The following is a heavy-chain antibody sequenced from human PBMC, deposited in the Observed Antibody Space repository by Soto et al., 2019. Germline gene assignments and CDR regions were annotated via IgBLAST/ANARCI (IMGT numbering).Heavy chain of an antibody. CDR2: IYPGDSDT. CDR3: ARPLVRGVINYAMDV. CDR1: GYSFTSYW. D-gene: IGHD3-10*01. J-gene: IGHJ6*02. V-gene: IGHV5-51*01. Sequence: PGESLKISCKGSGYSFTSYWIGWVRQMPGKGLEWMGIIYPGDSDTRYSPSFQGLVTISADKSIGTAYLQWSSLKASDTATYYCARPLVRGVINYAMDVWGQGTTVT.